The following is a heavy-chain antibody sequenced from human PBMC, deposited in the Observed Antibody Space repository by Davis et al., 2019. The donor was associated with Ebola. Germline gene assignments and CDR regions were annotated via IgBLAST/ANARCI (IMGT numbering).Heavy chain of an antibody. CDR1: GFTFSSYS. V-gene: IGHV3-73*01. CDR2: IRSKANSYAT. J-gene: IGHJ4*02. D-gene: IGHD4-11*01. CDR3: AKLNTVTTWPVVGY. Sequence: GESLKISCAASGFTFSSYSMNWVRQASGKGLEWVGRIRSKANSYATAYAASVKGRFTISRDDSKNTAYLQMNSLKTEDTAVYYCAKLNTVTTWPVVGYWGQGTLVTVSS.